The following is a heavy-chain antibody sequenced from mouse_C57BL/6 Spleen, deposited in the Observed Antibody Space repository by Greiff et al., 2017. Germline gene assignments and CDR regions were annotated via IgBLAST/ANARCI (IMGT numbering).Heavy chain of an antibody. V-gene: IGHV5-4*01. CDR2: ISVGGSYN. D-gene: IGHD1-1*01. J-gene: IGHJ2*01. CDR1: GFTFSSYA. Sequence: EVKLMESGGGLVKPGGSLKLSCAASGFTFSSYAMSWVRQTPEKRLEWVATISVGGSYNYYPDNVKGRFTISRDNAKNNLCLQMSHLKAEDTAMYYWAREYYYCYSIDYWGQGTTLTVSS. CDR3: AREYYYCYSIDY.